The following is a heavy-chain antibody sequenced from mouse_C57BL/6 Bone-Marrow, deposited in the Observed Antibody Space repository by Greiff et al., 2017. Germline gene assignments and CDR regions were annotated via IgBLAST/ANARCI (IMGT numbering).Heavy chain of an antibody. V-gene: IGHV5-12*01. CDR2: ISNGGGST. D-gene: IGHD1-1*01. Sequence: EVKLVESGGGLVQPGGSLKLSCAASGFTFSDYYMYWVRQTPEKRLEWVAYISNGGGSTYYPDTVKGRFTISRDNAKNTLYLQMSRLKSEDTAMYYGAREANYGSTYYAMDYWGQGTSVTVSS. CDR1: GFTFSDYY. J-gene: IGHJ4*01. CDR3: AREANYGSTYYAMDY.